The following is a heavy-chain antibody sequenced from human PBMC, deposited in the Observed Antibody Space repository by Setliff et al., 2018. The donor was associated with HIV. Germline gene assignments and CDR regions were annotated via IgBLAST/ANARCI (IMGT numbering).Heavy chain of an antibody. V-gene: IGHV1-3*01. Sequence: ASVKVSCKASGYTFTSYAMHWVRQAPGQRLEWMGRINAGNGNTKYSQKFQGRVTITRDTSASTAYMELSSLRSEDTAVYYCARDRITMVRGVISGGFDYWGQGTLVTVSS. D-gene: IGHD3-10*01. CDR3: ARDRITMVRGVISGGFDY. CDR1: GYTFTSYA. J-gene: IGHJ4*02. CDR2: INAGNGNT.